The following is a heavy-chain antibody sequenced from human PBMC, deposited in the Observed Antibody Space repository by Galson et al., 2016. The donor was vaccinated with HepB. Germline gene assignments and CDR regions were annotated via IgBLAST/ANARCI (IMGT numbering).Heavy chain of an antibody. V-gene: IGHV4-59*08. CDR3: ARQTYDADGINYFDP. CDR2: VYNIGST. J-gene: IGHJ5*02. Sequence: SETLSLTCTVSRGSISSYYWSWVRQPPGKGLEWIGYVYNIGSTNYNPSLKGRVTISIDTSKSQFTMKLNSVTAADTAVYYCARQTYDADGINYFDPWGQGTLVTVSS. D-gene: IGHD3-22*01. CDR1: RGSISSYY.